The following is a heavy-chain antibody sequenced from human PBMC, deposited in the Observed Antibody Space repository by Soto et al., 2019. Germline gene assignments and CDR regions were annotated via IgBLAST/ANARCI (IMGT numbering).Heavy chain of an antibody. Sequence: WESLNISCKGSGYSFAGYWITWVRQKPGKGLEWMGRIDPSDSQTYYSPSFRGHVTISVTKSITTVFLQWSSLRASDTAMYYCARQIYDSDTGPNFQYYSDSCGQGT. CDR2: IDPSDSQT. V-gene: IGHV5-10-1*01. CDR1: GYSFAGYW. J-gene: IGHJ4*02. CDR3: ARQIYDSDTGPNFQYYSDS. D-gene: IGHD3-22*01.